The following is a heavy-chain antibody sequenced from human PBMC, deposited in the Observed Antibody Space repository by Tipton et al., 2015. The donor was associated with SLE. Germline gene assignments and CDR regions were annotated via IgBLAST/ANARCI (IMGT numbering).Heavy chain of an antibody. CDR2: IYHSGST. CDR3: ARVGRLHLGELSPPFDY. CDR1: GGSISSSSYY. D-gene: IGHD3-16*02. J-gene: IGHJ4*02. Sequence: TLSLTCTVSGGSISSSSYYWGWIRQPPGKGLEWIGEIYHSGSTNYNPSLKSRVTISVDKSKNQFSLKLSSVTAADTAVYYCARVGRLHLGELSPPFDYWGQGTLVTVSS. V-gene: IGHV4-39*07.